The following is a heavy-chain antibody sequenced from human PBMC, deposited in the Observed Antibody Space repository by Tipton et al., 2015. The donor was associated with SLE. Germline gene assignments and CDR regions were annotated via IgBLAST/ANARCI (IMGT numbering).Heavy chain of an antibody. Sequence: TLSLTCAVSCSPLRSGYYWGWIRQSPVKGLEWVGIVYRSAYYNPSLKSRVTVSVETSKNEVSLKLNSVTASDTAVYYCVSGVGNTGRFHYWGQGALVTVSS. D-gene: IGHD1-14*01. V-gene: IGHV4-38-2*01. CDR2: VYRSA. CDR1: CSPLRSGYY. CDR3: VSGVGNTGRFHY. J-gene: IGHJ4*02.